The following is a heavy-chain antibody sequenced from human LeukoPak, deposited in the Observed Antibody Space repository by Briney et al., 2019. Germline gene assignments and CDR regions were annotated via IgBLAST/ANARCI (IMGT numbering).Heavy chain of an antibody. J-gene: IGHJ3*02. V-gene: IGHV1-2*02. D-gene: IGHD2-2*02. CDR1: GYTFTAYL. CDR2: INPNSGGT. CDR3: ARDRQFSYTAFDI. Sequence: ASVKVSCKASGYTFTAYLFHWVRQAPGQGLEWMGSINPNSGGTNYAQKFQGRVTMTRDTSISTAYMELSRLRSDETAVYYCARDRQFSYTAFDIWGQGTMVTVSS.